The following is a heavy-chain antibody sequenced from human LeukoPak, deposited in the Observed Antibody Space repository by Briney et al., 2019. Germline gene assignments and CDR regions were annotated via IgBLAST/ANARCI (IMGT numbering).Heavy chain of an antibody. J-gene: IGHJ4*02. CDR3: ARAVENYFDY. CDR2: ISSSSSYI. CDR1: GFTLSSYS. Sequence: PGGSLRLSCAASGFTLSSYSMNWVRQAPGKGLEWVSSISSSSSYIYYADSVKGRFTISRDNAKNSLYLQMNSLRAEDTAVYYCARAVENYFDYWGQGTLVTVSS. V-gene: IGHV3-21*01. D-gene: IGHD2-15*01.